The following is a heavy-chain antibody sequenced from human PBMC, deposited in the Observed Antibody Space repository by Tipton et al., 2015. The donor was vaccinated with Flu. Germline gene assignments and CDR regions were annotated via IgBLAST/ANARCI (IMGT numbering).Heavy chain of an antibody. D-gene: IGHD3-16*01. Sequence: SLRLSCAASGFPFSAFWMHWVRQAPGKGLEWVAHINQDGSEESYVDSVKGRFTISRDNARNSVYLQMNSLRVEDTAVYHCARFAGGPWGQGALATVSS. CDR2: INQDGSEE. J-gene: IGHJ5*02. V-gene: IGHV3-7*01. CDR1: GFPFSAFW. CDR3: ARFAGGP.